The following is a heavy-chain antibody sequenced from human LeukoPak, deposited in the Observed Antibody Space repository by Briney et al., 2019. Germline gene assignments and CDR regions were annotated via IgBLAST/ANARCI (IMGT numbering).Heavy chain of an antibody. Sequence: GGSLRLSCAASGFAFSNYGLHWVRQAPGKGLEWVAYISSGGNTRYYADSVKGRFTISRDNAKNSLYLQMNSLRAEDTAVYYCAWGGIAAFDSWGQGTLVTVSS. CDR3: AWGGIAAFDS. CDR1: GFAFSNYG. CDR2: ISSGGNTR. V-gene: IGHV3-48*04. J-gene: IGHJ4*02. D-gene: IGHD2-21*01.